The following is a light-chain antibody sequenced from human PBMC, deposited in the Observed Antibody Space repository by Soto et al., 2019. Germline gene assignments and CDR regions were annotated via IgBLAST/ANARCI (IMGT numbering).Light chain of an antibody. Sequence: EKVMARSPAPLSVSPGERDTLSCRAGQSIGSSLAWYQQKPGQAPRLLVHGASTRATGVPARFSGSGSETEFTLLISRLHFVYVAVYYCQKYQVWPSPVG. J-gene: IGKJ2*01. CDR3: QKYQVWPSP. CDR2: GAS. CDR1: QSIGSS. V-gene: IGKV3-15*01.